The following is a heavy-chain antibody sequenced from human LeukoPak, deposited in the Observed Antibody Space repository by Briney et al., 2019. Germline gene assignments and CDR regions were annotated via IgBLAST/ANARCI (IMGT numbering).Heavy chain of an antibody. V-gene: IGHV4-39*01. J-gene: IGHJ5*02. D-gene: IGHD6-6*01. CDR3: ARTKTAGRPYNWFDP. CDR2: VYYSGRT. Sequence: SETLSLTCTVSGGSISSSSYYWGWIRQPPGKGLDWIGSVYYSGRTYYNPSLKSRVAISVDTSKNQFSLKLSSVTAADTAVYYCARTKTAGRPYNWFDPWGQGTLVTVSS. CDR1: GGSISSSSYY.